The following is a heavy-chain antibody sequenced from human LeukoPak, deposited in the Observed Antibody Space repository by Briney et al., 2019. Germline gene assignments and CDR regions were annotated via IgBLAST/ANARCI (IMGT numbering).Heavy chain of an antibody. Sequence: ASVKVSCKASGYTFSNYGISWVRQAPGQGLEWMGWIAVYNANTNYAQNLQDRVTMTTDTATSTAYMELRSLRSDDTAMYYCARDFAGLIDYWGQGTLVTVSS. V-gene: IGHV1-18*01. J-gene: IGHJ4*02. CDR3: ARDFAGLIDY. CDR1: GYTFSNYG. CDR2: IAVYNANT. D-gene: IGHD2-21*01.